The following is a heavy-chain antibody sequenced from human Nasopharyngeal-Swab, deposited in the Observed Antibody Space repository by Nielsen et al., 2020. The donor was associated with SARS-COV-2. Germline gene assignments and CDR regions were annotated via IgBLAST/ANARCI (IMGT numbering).Heavy chain of an antibody. CDR2: IDPSDSYT. CDR1: GYSFTSYW. J-gene: IGHJ6*02. D-gene: IGHD3-3*01. Sequence: GESLKISCKGSGYSFTSYWISWVRQMPGKGLEWMGRIDPSDSYTNYSPSFQGHVTISADKSISTAYLQWSSLKASDTAMYYCARVLRFLEWPPAYSLVVWGPGPPFPVSS. V-gene: IGHV5-10-1*01. CDR3: ARVLRFLEWPPAYSLVV.